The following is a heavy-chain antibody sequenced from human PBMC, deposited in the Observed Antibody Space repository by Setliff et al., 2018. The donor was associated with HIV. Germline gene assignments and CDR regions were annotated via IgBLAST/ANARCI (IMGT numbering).Heavy chain of an antibody. CDR2: ISASSVNT. J-gene: IGHJ6*03. D-gene: IGHD6-13*01. CDR1: GYTFTTYG. CDR3: ARVPVSSYYYYMDV. Sequence: ASVKVSCKASGYTFTTYGITWVRQAPGQGLEWVGSISASSVNTNYTQGRVTMTTDTSTSTAYMELRSLRSDDSAVYYCARVPVSSYYYYMDVWGKGTTVTVSS. V-gene: IGHV1-18*01.